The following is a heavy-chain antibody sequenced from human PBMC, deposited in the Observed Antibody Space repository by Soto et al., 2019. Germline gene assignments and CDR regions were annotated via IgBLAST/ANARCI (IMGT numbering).Heavy chain of an antibody. J-gene: IGHJ5*02. D-gene: IGHD1-20*01. Sequence: QVQLVQSGAEVKKPGASVKVSCKASGYTFTSYGISWVRQAPGQGLEWMGWISAYNGNTNYAQKLQDRVTMTTDTSTSRANMGRRSLRSDDTAVYYCARGPEGITGTPGRWFDPWGQGTLVTVSS. CDR2: ISAYNGNT. CDR3: ARGPEGITGTPGRWFDP. V-gene: IGHV1-18*01. CDR1: GYTFTSYG.